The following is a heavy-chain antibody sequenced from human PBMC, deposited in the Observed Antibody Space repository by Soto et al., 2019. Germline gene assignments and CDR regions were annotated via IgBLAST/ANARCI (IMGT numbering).Heavy chain of an antibody. CDR1: GFTFSSYS. J-gene: IGHJ5*02. Sequence: GGSLRLSCAASGFTFSSYSMNWVRQAPGKGLEWVSYISSSSSTIYYADSVKGRFTISRDNAKNSLYLQMNSLRAEDTAVYYCARVPPEGWNPGRFDPWGQGTLVTVSS. D-gene: IGHD1-1*01. CDR2: ISSSSSTI. CDR3: ARVPPEGWNPGRFDP. V-gene: IGHV3-48*01.